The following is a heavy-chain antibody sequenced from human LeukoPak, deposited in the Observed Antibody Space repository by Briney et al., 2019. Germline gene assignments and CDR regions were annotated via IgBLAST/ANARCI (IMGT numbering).Heavy chain of an antibody. CDR1: GFTFSDYY. J-gene: IGHJ4*02. CDR2: ISSSGSTI. Sequence: AGGSLRLSCAASGFTFSDYYMSWLRQAPGKGLEWVSYISSSGSTIYYADSVKGRFTISRDNAKNSLYLQMNSLRAEDTAVYYCARELKYYDFWSGYYTGGDYFDYWGQGTLVTVSS. D-gene: IGHD3-3*01. CDR3: ARELKYYDFWSGYYTGGDYFDY. V-gene: IGHV3-11*01.